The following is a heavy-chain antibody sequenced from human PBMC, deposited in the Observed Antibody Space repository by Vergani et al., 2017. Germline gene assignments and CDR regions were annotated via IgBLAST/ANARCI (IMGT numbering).Heavy chain of an antibody. CDR2: IYHSGGA. Sequence: QVQLQESGPGLVKPSETLSLTCTVSGYSISSGYYWGWIRQPPGKGLEWIASIYHSGGAYYNPSLKGRVTISVDTSKNQFSLEVTSVTAADTAIYFCARTESFILRYFHWALWGQGTLVTVSS. J-gene: IGHJ4*02. V-gene: IGHV4-38-2*02. D-gene: IGHD3-9*01. CDR1: GYSISSGYY. CDR3: ARTESFILRYFHWAL.